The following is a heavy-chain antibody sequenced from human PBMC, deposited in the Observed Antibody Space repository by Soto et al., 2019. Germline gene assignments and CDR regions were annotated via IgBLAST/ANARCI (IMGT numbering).Heavy chain of an antibody. CDR2: ISGSGGNT. CDR3: AKDRNYYDSSGYNAYFDH. D-gene: IGHD3-22*01. CDR1: GFTFGSYA. Sequence: GGSLRLSWAASGFTFGSYAMSWVRQAPGKGLEWVSDISGSGGNTYYADSVKGRFTISRDNSKETLYLQMNSLRAEDTAVYYCAKDRNYYDSSGYNAYFDHWGQGTLVTVSS. V-gene: IGHV3-23*01. J-gene: IGHJ4*02.